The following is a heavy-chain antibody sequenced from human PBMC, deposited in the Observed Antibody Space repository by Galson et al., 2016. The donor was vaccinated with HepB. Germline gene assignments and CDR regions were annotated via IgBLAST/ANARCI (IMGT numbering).Heavy chain of an antibody. Sequence: SVKVSCKASGGIFSSYVINWVRQAPGQGLECMGGIFPFFGTANYAQKFQGRVTIIADESTSTAYMELSSLRSEDTAVYYCASSTYSSSSLDYFYYGMDVWGQGTTVTVSS. J-gene: IGHJ6*02. CDR1: GGIFSSYV. CDR3: ASSTYSSSSLDYFYYGMDV. V-gene: IGHV1-69*13. CDR2: IFPFFGTA. D-gene: IGHD6-6*01.